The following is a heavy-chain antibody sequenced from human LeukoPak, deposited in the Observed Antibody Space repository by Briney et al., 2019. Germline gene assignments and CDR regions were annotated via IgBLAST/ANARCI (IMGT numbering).Heavy chain of an antibody. D-gene: IGHD3-10*01. Sequence: PSQTLSLTCTVSGGSISSGSYYWSWIRQPAGKGLEWIGRIYTSGSTNYNPSLKSRVTMSVDTSKDQFSLKLSSVTAADTAVYYCARVGWFGEQVYFDYWGQGTLVTVSS. V-gene: IGHV4-61*02. CDR2: IYTSGST. CDR1: GGSISSGSYY. J-gene: IGHJ4*02. CDR3: ARVGWFGEQVYFDY.